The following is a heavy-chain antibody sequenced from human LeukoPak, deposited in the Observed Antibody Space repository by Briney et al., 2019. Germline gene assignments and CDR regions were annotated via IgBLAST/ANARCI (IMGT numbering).Heavy chain of an antibody. J-gene: IGHJ6*02. CDR2: IYTSGST. CDR3: ARSGYYYDSSGYLHYYYYGMDV. CDR1: GGSFSGYY. Sequence: SETLSLTCAVYGGSFSGYYWSWIRQPPGKGLEWIGRIYTSGSTNYNPSLKSQVTMSVDTSKNQFSLKLSSVTAADTAVYYCARSGYYYDSSGYLHYYYYGMDVWGQGTTVTVSS. D-gene: IGHD3-22*01. V-gene: IGHV4-59*10.